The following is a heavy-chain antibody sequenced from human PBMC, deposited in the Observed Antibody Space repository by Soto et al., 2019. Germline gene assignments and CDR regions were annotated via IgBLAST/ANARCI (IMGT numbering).Heavy chain of an antibody. Sequence: ASVKVSCKASGYTFISYGIHWVRQAPGQSLEWMAWINAYNGNTKYSQKFQGRVTFTRDTSASSAYMELSSLQSEDAAVYYCARDLDDILTGPNFDPWGQGTLVTVSS. CDR2: INAYNGNT. CDR3: ARDLDDILTGPNFDP. J-gene: IGHJ5*02. V-gene: IGHV1-3*01. D-gene: IGHD3-9*01. CDR1: GYTFISYG.